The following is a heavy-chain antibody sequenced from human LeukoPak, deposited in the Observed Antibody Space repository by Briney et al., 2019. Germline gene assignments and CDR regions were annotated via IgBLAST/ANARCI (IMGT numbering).Heavy chain of an antibody. D-gene: IGHD3-3*01. CDR1: AGSICNSY. CDR2: ISTGGDI. Sequence: PSETLSLTCAVSAGSICNSYCSWARQPPGKGLEFIGYISTGGDINYSPSLRSRATMSINPSNNQLSLTLTSVTTADTAVYFRVRGPGRGYDNEPWGQGSLVTVSS. J-gene: IGHJ5*02. V-gene: IGHV4-4*08. CDR3: VRGPGRGYDNEP.